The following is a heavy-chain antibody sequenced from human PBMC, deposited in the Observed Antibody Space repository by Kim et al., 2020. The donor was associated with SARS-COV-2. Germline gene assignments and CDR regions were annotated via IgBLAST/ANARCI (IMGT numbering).Heavy chain of an antibody. CDR3: AKVYGDYEGELDY. J-gene: IGHJ4*02. Sequence: YTDSVKGRFTIARDNSKNTLYLQMNSLRAEDTAVYYCAKVYGDYEGELDYWGQGTLVTVSS. D-gene: IGHD4-17*01. V-gene: IGHV3-23*01.